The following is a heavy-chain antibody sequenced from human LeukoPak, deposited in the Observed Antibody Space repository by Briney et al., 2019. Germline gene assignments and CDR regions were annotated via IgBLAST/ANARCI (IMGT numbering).Heavy chain of an antibody. CDR2: INHSGST. CDR1: GGSFSGYY. V-gene: IGHV4-34*01. Sequence: SETLSLTCAVYGGSFSGYYWSWIRQPPGKGLEWIGEINHSGSTNYNPSLKSRVTISVDTSKNQFSLKLSSVTAADTAVSYCARFTGKRVDYWGQGTLVTVSS. D-gene: IGHD1-14*01. J-gene: IGHJ4*02. CDR3: ARFTGKRVDY.